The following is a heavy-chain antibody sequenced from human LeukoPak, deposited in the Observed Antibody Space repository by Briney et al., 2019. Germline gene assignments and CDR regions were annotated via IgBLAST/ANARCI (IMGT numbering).Heavy chain of an antibody. D-gene: IGHD5-12*01. Sequence: GESLKIPCKASGYSFTSYFIGWVRQMPGKGLEWMGIIHPSDSDTRYSPSFEGQVTISADKSISTAYLQWSSLKASDTAMYYCARSVATMAPHYFDYWGQGTLVTVSS. J-gene: IGHJ4*02. CDR1: GYSFTSYF. CDR2: IHPSDSDT. V-gene: IGHV5-51*01. CDR3: ARSVATMAPHYFDY.